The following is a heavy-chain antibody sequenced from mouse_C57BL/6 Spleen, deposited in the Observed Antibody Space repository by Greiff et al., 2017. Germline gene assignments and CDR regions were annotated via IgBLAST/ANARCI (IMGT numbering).Heavy chain of an antibody. Sequence: VKLQESGPELVKPGASVKISCKASGYAFSSSWMNWVKQRPGKGLEWIGRIYPGDGDTNYNGKFKGKATLTADKSSSTAYMQLSSLTSEDSAVYFCARSEPFAYWGQGTLVTVSA. J-gene: IGHJ3*01. V-gene: IGHV1-82*01. CDR3: ARSEPFAY. CDR1: GYAFSSSW. CDR2: IYPGDGDT.